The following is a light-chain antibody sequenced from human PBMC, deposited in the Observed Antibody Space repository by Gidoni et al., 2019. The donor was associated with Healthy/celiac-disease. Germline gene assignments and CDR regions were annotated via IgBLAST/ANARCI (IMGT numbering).Light chain of an antibody. CDR3: QQSYSTPWT. CDR2: AAS. J-gene: IGKJ1*01. Sequence: DIQMTQSPPSLTASVGDRVTITCRASQSISSYLNWYQQKPGKAPKRLIYAASSLQSGVPSRFNGSGSGTDFTLTISSLQPEDFATYYCQQSYSTPWTCGQGTKVEIK. V-gene: IGKV1-39*01. CDR1: QSISSY.